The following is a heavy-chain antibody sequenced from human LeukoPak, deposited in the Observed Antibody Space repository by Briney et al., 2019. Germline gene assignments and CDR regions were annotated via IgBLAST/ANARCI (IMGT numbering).Heavy chain of an antibody. CDR3: ARGYYDSSGYSSYYFDY. Sequence: SETLSLTCTVSGGSISSYYWSWIRQPPGKGLEWIGYIYYSGSTNYNPSLKSRVTISVDTSKNQFSLKLSSVTAADTAVYYCARGYYDSSGYSSYYFDYWGQGTLVTVSS. CDR1: GGSISSYY. CDR2: IYYSGST. J-gene: IGHJ4*02. V-gene: IGHV4-59*01. D-gene: IGHD3-22*01.